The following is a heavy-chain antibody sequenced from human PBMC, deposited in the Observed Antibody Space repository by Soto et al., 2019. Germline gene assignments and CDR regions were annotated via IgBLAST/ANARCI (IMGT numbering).Heavy chain of an antibody. CDR2: IYYSGST. CDR1: GGSIISGSYH. Sequence: SATLSPSSPVPGGSIISGSYHWRWIRQPPGKGLEWIGYIYYSGSTNYDPSLKSRVTISVDTSKNQCSLKRSSVTAADTAVYYCALRVYAVAGIDYWGQGTRVSVPA. J-gene: IGHJ4*02. CDR3: ALRVYAVAGIDY. D-gene: IGHD2-8*01. V-gene: IGHV4-61*01.